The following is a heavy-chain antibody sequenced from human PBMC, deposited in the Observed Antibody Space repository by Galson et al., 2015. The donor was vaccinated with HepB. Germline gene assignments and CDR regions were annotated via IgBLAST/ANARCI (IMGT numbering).Heavy chain of an antibody. J-gene: IGHJ4*02. CDR2: INHSGSS. Sequence: ETLSLTCAVYGGSFSDYYLSWIRQTPGKGLEWIGEINHSGSSSYNPSLKSRVTISVDMSKNQFSLKLSSVTAADTAVYYCARGRYSRLDDWGQGTLVTVSS. CDR1: GGSFSDYY. D-gene: IGHD6-13*01. CDR3: ARGRYSRLDD. V-gene: IGHV4-34*01.